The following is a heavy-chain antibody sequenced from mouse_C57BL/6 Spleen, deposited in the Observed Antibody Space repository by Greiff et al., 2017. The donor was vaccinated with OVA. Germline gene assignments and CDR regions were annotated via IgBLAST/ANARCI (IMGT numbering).Heavy chain of an antibody. D-gene: IGHD1-3*01. CDR1: GYSFTGYY. Sequence: EVQLQQSGPELVKPGASVKISCKASGYSFTGYYMNWVKQSPEKSLEWIGEINPSTGGTTYNQKFKAKATLTVDKSSSTAYMQLKSLTSEDSSVYYCAREWYYYFDYWGQGTTLTVSS. V-gene: IGHV1-42*01. CDR3: AREWYYYFDY. J-gene: IGHJ2*01. CDR2: INPSTGGT.